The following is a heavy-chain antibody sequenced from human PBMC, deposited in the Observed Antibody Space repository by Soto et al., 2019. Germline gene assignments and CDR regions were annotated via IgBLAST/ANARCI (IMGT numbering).Heavy chain of an antibody. CDR2: ISAYNGNT. V-gene: IGHV1-18*01. CDR1: GYTFTSYG. Sequence: GASVKVSCKASGYTFTSYGISWVRQAPGQGLEWMGWISAYNGNTNYAQKLQGRVTMTTDTSTSTAYMELRSLRSDDTAVYYCARTSDEYYDILTGYGYFDYWGQGTLVTVSS. J-gene: IGHJ4*02. D-gene: IGHD3-9*01. CDR3: ARTSDEYYDILTGYGYFDY.